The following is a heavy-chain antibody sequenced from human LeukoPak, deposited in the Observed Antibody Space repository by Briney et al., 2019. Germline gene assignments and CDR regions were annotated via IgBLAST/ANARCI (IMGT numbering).Heavy chain of an antibody. CDR1: GGSIISGAYY. CDR2: IYYSGST. Sequence: PSETLSHTFTVSGGSIISGAYYWSWIRQHPGKGLEWIGYIYYSGSTYYNPSLKSRVTISVDTSKNHFSLKLSSVTAADTAVYYCARGGGRSSTGMDVWGQGTTVTVSS. D-gene: IGHD2-2*01. V-gene: IGHV4-31*03. J-gene: IGHJ6*02. CDR3: ARGGGRSSTGMDV.